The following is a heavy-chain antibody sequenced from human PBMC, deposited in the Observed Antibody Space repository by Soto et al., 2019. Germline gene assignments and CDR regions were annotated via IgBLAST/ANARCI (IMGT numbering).Heavy chain of an antibody. J-gene: IGHJ4*02. CDR2: IIPMLNVA. Sequence: QVQLLQSGAEVRKPGSSVKVSCKASGGTFNTYTFSWVRQAPGQGLEWMGRIIPMLNVANYAQKFQGRVTXXAXXSTTTSYMELSNLRSEDTAVYYCAKDLSPYAGSPYYALFDYWGQGTLVTVSS. D-gene: IGHD3-22*01. V-gene: IGHV1-69*08. CDR1: GGTFNTYT. CDR3: AKDLSPYAGSPYYALFDY.